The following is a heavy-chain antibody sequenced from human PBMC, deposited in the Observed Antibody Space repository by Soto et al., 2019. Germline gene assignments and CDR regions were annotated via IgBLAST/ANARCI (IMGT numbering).Heavy chain of an antibody. D-gene: IGHD3-3*01. CDR3: ARARPQFTIFGVVIGYYMDV. J-gene: IGHJ6*03. CDR1: GGSFSGYY. CDR2: INHSGST. V-gene: IGHV4-34*01. Sequence: PSETLSLTCAVYGGSFSGYYWSWIRQPPGKGLEWIGEINHSGSTNYNPSLKSRVTISVDTSKNQFSLKLSSVTAADTAVYYCARARPQFTIFGVVIGYYMDVWGKGTTVTVSS.